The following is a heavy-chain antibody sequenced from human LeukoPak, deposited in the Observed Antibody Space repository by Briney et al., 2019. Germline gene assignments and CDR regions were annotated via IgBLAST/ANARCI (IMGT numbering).Heavy chain of an antibody. CDR3: ARDTSYYDFWSGYYDAYYYMDV. CDR1: GFTFSSYS. D-gene: IGHD3-3*01. J-gene: IGHJ6*03. V-gene: IGHV3-21*01. Sequence: GGSLRLSCAASGFTFSSYSMNWVRQAPGKGLEWVSSISSSSSYIYYADSVKGRFTISRDNAKNSLYLQMNSLRAEDTAVYYCARDTSYYDFWSGYYDAYYYMDVWGKGTTVTVSS. CDR2: ISSSSSYI.